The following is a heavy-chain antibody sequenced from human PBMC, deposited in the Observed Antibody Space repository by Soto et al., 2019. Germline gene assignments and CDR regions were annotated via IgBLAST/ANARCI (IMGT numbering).Heavy chain of an antibody. CDR1: GFTFSSYA. CDR3: ARDRHRASRDY. CDR2: ISYDGINK. Sequence: QVQLVESGGGVVQPGRSLRLSCAASGFTFSSYAMHWVRQAPGKGLEWVTVISYDGINKYYADSVKGRFTISRDNSKNTLYLQMNSLRAEDTAVYYCARDRHRASRDYWGQGTLVTVSS. V-gene: IGHV3-30-3*01. J-gene: IGHJ4*02.